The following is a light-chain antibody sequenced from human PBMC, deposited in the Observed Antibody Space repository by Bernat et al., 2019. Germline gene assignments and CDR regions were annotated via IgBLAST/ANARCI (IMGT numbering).Light chain of an antibody. CDR3: CSYAGSYIRYV. V-gene: IGLV2-11*01. Sequence: QSALTQPRSVSGSPGQSVTISCTGTSSDVGGYNSVSWYQQHPGKAPKLMIYDVSKEPSGVPDRFSGSKSGNTASLTISGLQAEDEADYYCCSYAGSYIRYVFGTGTKVTVL. J-gene: IGLJ1*01. CDR1: SSDVGGYNS. CDR2: DVS.